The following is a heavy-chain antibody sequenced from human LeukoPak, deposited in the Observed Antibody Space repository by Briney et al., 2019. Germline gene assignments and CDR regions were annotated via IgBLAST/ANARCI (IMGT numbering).Heavy chain of an antibody. D-gene: IGHD4-17*01. CDR3: AKEYGDYDAPYGLGFDY. V-gene: IGHV3-30*18. J-gene: IGHJ4*02. Sequence: PGGSLRLSCAASGFTFSSYAMSWVRQAPGKGLEWVAVISYDGSNKYYADSVKGRFTISRDNSKNTLYLQMNSLRAEDTAVYYCAKEYGDYDAPYGLGFDYWGQGTLVTVSS. CDR1: GFTFSSYA. CDR2: ISYDGSNK.